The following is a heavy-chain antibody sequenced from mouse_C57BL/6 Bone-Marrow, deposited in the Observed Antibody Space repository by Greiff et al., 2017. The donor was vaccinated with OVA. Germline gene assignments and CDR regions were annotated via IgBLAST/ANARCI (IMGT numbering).Heavy chain of an antibody. J-gene: IGHJ2*01. CDR3: SRGAY. V-gene: IGHV1-58*01. CDR1: GYTFTSYG. Sequence: VQLQQSGAELVRPGSSVKMSCTTSGYTFTSYGINWVKQRPGQGLEWIGYIYIGNGYTAYNEKLKGKATLTSDTSYSTAYMQLSSLTSDYSASYFCSRGAYWCQGTTLTVSS. CDR2: IYIGNGYT.